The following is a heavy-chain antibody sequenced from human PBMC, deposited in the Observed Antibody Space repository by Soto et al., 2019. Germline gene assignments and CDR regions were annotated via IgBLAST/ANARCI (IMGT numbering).Heavy chain of an antibody. CDR1: GGTFSSYA. Sequence: ASVKVSCKASGGTFSSYAISWVRQAPGQGLEWMGGIIPIFGTANYAQKFQGRVTITADGSTRTVYMELRSLRPEDTAVYFCAKSLLFVDHGYLAVWGKGTTVTVSS. V-gene: IGHV1-69*13. CDR2: IIPIFGTA. D-gene: IGHD6-25*01. CDR3: AKSLLFVDHGYLAV. J-gene: IGHJ6*04.